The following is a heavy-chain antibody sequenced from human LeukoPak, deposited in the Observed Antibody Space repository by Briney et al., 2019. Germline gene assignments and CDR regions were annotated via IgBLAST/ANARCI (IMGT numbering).Heavy chain of an antibody. CDR2: IRYDGSNK. J-gene: IGHJ6*03. V-gene: IGHV3-30*02. CDR1: GFTFSSYG. CDR3: AKDGGSYLPTTKYYSYYYMDV. Sequence: GGSLRLSCAASGFTFSSYGMHWVRQAPGKGLEWVAFIRYDGSNKYYADSVKGRFTISRDNSKNTLYLQMNSLRAEDTAVYYCAKDGGSYLPTTKYYSYYYMDVWGKGTTVTISS. D-gene: IGHD1-26*01.